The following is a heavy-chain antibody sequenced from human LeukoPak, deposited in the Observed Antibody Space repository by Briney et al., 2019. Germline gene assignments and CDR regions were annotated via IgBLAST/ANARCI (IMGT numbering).Heavy chain of an antibody. J-gene: IGHJ4*02. CDR1: GGSISSYY. Sequence: PSETLSLTCTVSGGSISSYYWSWIRQPPGKGLEWIGYIYYSGSTNCNPSLKSRVTISVDTSKNQFSLKLSSVTAADTAVYYCARHGPDCSGGSCYSLIDYWGQGTLVTVSS. CDR3: ARHGPDCSGGSCYSLIDY. V-gene: IGHV4-59*08. CDR2: IYYSGST. D-gene: IGHD2-15*01.